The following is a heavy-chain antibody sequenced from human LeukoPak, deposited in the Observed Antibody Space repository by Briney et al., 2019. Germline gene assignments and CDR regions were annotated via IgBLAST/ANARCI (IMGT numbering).Heavy chain of an antibody. J-gene: IGHJ4*02. CDR1: GFTFSSYW. CDR2: IKQDGSEK. D-gene: IGHD5-12*01. CDR3: ARFEWLRFGSFGYYFDY. Sequence: GGSLRLSCAASGFTFSSYWMSWVRQAPGKGLEWVANIKQDGSEKYYVDSVKGRFTISRDNAKNALYLQMNSLRAEDTAVYYCARFEWLRFGSFGYYFDYWGQGTLVTVSS. V-gene: IGHV3-7*01.